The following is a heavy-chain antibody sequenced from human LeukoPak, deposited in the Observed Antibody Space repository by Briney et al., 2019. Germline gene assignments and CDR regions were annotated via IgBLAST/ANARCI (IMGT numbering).Heavy chain of an antibody. J-gene: IGHJ4*02. CDR2: ISWDGGST. Sequence: PGGSLRLSCAASGFTFDDYTMHWVRQAPGKGLEWVSLISWDGGSTYYADSVKGRFTISRDNSKNSLYLQMNSLRTEDTALYYCAKAGYYGSGSYPDYWGQGTLVTVSS. CDR1: GFTFDDYT. CDR3: AKAGYYGSGSYPDY. V-gene: IGHV3-43*01. D-gene: IGHD3-10*01.